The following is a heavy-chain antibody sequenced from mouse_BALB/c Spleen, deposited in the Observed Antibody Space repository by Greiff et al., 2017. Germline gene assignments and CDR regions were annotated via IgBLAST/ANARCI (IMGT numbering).Heavy chain of an antibody. CDR1: GYTFTSYV. CDR3: ARWMPPMDY. CDR2: INPYNDGT. V-gene: IGHV1-14*01. Sequence: VHVKQSGPELVKPGASVKMSCKASGYTFTSYVMHWVKQKPGQGLEWIGYINPYNDGTKYNEKFKGKATLTSDKSSSTAYMELSSLTSEDSAVYYCARWMPPMDYWGQGTSVTVSS. J-gene: IGHJ4*01.